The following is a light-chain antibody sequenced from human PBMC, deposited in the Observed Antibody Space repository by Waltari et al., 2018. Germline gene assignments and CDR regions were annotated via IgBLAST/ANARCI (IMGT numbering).Light chain of an antibody. V-gene: IGLV3-19*01. CDR1: SLRSYY. Sequence: SSALTQDPAVSVALGQTVRITCQVDSLRSYYASWDQQKPGQAPVLVIYGKNNRPSGIPDRFSGSSSGNTASLTITGAQAEDEADYYCNSRDSSGNHVVFGGGTKLTVL. CDR3: NSRDSSGNHVV. J-gene: IGLJ2*01. CDR2: GKN.